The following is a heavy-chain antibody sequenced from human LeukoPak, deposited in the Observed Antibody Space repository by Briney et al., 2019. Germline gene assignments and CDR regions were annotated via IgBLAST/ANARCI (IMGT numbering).Heavy chain of an antibody. D-gene: IGHD6-13*01. V-gene: IGHV3-15*01. J-gene: IGHJ4*02. CDR3: TTDPAAAGTREKGD. CDR2: IKSKTDGGTT. CDR1: GFTFSNAW. Sequence: GGSLRLSCAASGFTFSNAWMSWVRQAPGKGLEWVGRIKSKTDGGTTYYAAPVKGRFTISRDDSKNTLYLQMNSLKTEDTAVYYCTTDPAAAGTREKGDWGQGTLVTVSS.